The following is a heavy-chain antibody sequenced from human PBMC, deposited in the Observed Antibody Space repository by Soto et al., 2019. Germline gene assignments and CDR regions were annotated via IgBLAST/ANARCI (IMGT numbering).Heavy chain of an antibody. CDR2: IYYSGST. D-gene: IGHD2-15*01. Sequence: PSETLSLTCTVSGGSISSSSYYWGWIRQPPGKGLELIGSIYYSGSTYYNPSLKSRVTISVDTSKNQFSLKLSSVTAADTAVYYCARLGCSGGSCYSYYYYYYMDVWGKGTTVTVSS. CDR1: GGSISSSSYY. V-gene: IGHV4-39*01. J-gene: IGHJ6*03. CDR3: ARLGCSGGSCYSYYYYYYMDV.